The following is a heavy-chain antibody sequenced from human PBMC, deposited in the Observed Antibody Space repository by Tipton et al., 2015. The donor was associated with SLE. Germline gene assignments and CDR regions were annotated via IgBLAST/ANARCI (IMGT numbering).Heavy chain of an antibody. CDR3: AYSSGYYYDYYNGMDV. CDR2: IYYSGST. J-gene: IGHJ6*02. CDR1: GGSFSAYY. V-gene: IGHV4-59*08. D-gene: IGHD3-22*01. Sequence: TLSLTCAVYGGSFSAYYWSWIRQPPGKGLEWIGYIYYSGSTNYNPSLKSRVTISVDTSKNQFSLKLSSVTAADTAVYYCAYSSGYYYDYYNGMDVWGQGTTVTVSS.